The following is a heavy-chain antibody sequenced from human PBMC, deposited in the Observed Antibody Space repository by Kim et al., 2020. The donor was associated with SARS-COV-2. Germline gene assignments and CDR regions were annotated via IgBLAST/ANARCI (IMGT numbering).Heavy chain of an antibody. J-gene: IGHJ4*02. V-gene: IGHV1-69*01. D-gene: IGHD1-26*01. Sequence: NYAQKCQGRVTSTADESTSTAYMELSSLRSEDTAVYYCARGGGIRYYFDYWGQGTLVTVSS. CDR3: ARGGGIRYYFDY.